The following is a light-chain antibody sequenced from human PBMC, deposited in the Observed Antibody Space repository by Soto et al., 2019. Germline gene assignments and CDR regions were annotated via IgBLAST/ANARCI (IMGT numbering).Light chain of an antibody. CDR2: DAS. J-gene: IGKJ1*01. CDR3: QQYKSYWT. CDR1: QSISSW. V-gene: IGKV1-5*01. Sequence: DIQMTQSPSTLSASVGARVTITCRASQSISSWLAWYQQKPGKAPKLLIYDASSLESGVPSRFSGSGSGTEFTLTISSLQPDDFETYYCQQYKSYWTFGQGTKVEIK.